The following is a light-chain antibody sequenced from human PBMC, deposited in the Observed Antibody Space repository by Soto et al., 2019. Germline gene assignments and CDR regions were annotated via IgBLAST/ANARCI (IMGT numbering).Light chain of an antibody. Sequence: EIVMTQSPATLSVSPGERATLSCRASESLSSNLAWYQQKPGQAPRLLFYGASTRATDIPARFSGSGSGTDFTLTISRLEPEDFAVYHCQQYGASPWTFGQGTKVDI. CDR3: QQYGASPWT. CDR2: GAS. V-gene: IGKV3-15*01. J-gene: IGKJ1*01. CDR1: ESLSSN.